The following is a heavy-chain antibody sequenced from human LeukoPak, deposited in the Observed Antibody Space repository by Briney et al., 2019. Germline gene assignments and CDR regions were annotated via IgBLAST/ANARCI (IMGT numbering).Heavy chain of an antibody. D-gene: IGHD3-3*01. J-gene: IGHJ4*02. CDR2: ISGHGAST. V-gene: IGHV3-64*05. CDR1: GFTFSKYI. Sequence: PGGSLRLSCSASGFTFSKYIMHWVRQAPGKGLEYVSGISGHGASTYYADSVKGRFTISRDNSKNTLYVQMTSLRAENTAFYYCVYQVQGVVKWGQGTLVTVSS. CDR3: VYQVQGVVK.